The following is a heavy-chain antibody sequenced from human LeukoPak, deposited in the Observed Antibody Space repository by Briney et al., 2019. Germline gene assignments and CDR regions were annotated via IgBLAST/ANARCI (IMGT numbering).Heavy chain of an antibody. Sequence: AGGSLRLSCAASGLTFDDYAMHWVRQAPGKGLEWVSGISWNSGSIGYADSVKGRFTISRDNAKNSLYLQMNSLRAEDTALYYCAKDTSIAVAGLGDAFDIWGQGTMVTVSS. J-gene: IGHJ3*02. CDR1: GLTFDDYA. D-gene: IGHD6-19*01. CDR2: ISWNSGSI. V-gene: IGHV3-9*01. CDR3: AKDTSIAVAGLGDAFDI.